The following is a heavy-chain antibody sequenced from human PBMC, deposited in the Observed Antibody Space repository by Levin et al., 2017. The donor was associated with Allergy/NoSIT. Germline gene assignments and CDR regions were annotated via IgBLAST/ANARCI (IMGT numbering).Heavy chain of an antibody. D-gene: IGHD3-3*01. V-gene: IGHV3-48*03. Sequence: HTGGSLRLSCAASGFTFSSYEMNWVRQAPGKGLEWVSYISSGGTTVYHADSAKGRFTISRDNAKNSLYLQMNSLRAEDTALYYCARDRFWSGYYGHDAFDTWGPGTMVTVSS. CDR1: GFTFSSYE. CDR2: ISSGGTTV. CDR3: ARDRFWSGYYGHDAFDT. J-gene: IGHJ3*02.